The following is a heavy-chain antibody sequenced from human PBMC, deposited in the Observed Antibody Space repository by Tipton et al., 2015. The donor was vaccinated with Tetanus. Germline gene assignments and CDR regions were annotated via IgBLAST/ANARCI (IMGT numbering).Heavy chain of an antibody. Sequence: TLSLTCTVSGGSINNYYWSWIRQPPGKGLEWIGYISYSGSTNYNPSLKSRVTISVDTSKNQFSLKLSSVTAADTAVYYCARAEYSSGWFSTDRDYYYGMDVWGQGTTVTVSS. J-gene: IGHJ6*02. D-gene: IGHD6-19*01. CDR2: ISYSGST. CDR1: GGSINNYY. V-gene: IGHV4-59*01. CDR3: ARAEYSSGWFSTDRDYYYGMDV.